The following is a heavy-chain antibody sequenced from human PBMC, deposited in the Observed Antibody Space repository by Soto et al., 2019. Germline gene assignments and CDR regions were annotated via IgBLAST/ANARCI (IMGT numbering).Heavy chain of an antibody. CDR1: GGSISSSNW. J-gene: IGHJ6*02. D-gene: IGHD1-1*01. Sequence: QVQLQESGPGLVKPSGTLSLTCAVSGGSISSSNWWSWVRQPPGKGLEWVGEIYHSGSTNYNPSLTSRVTLSVDKSKNQFSLKLSSVTAADTAVYYCARDRNELERRGYYGMDVWGQGTTVTVSS. V-gene: IGHV4-4*02. CDR2: IYHSGST. CDR3: ARDRNELERRGYYGMDV.